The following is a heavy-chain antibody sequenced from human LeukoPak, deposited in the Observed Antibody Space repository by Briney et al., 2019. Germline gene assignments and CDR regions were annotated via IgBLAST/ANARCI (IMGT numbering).Heavy chain of an antibody. CDR1: GGTFSSYA. J-gene: IGHJ4*02. Sequence: SVKVSCKASGGTFSSYAISWVRQAPGQGLEWMGGIIPIFGTANYAQKFQGRVTITADKSTSTAYMELSSLRSEDTAVYYCATDRMQLGRFDYWGQGTLVTVSS. V-gene: IGHV1-69*06. D-gene: IGHD6-13*01. CDR2: IIPIFGTA. CDR3: ATDRMQLGRFDY.